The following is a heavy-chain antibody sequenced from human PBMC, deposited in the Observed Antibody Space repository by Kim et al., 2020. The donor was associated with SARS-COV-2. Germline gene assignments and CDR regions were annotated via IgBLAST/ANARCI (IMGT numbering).Heavy chain of an antibody. CDR1: GGSISSSSYY. Sequence: SETLSLTCTVSGGSISSSSYYWGWIRQPPGKGLEWIGSIYYSGSTYYNPSLKSRVTISVDTSKNQFSLKLSSVTAADTAVYYCARHVPIVVVTVQPGGMDVWAQATTLTVS. V-gene: IGHV4-39*01. CDR3: ARHVPIVVVTVQPGGMDV. D-gene: IGHD2-21*02. J-gene: IGHJ6*02. CDR2: IYYSGST.